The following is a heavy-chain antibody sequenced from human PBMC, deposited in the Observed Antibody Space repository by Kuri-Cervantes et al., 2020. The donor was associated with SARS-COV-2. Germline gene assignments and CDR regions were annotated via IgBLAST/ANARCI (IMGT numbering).Heavy chain of an antibody. J-gene: IGHJ4*02. CDR2: ISSSSSYI. CDR1: GFTFSSYS. Sequence: GVLKISCAASGFTFSSYSMNWVRQAPGKGLEWVSSISSSSSYIYYADSVKGRFTISRDNAKNSLYLQMNSLRAEDTAVYYCARERSDYYDSRPDYWGQGTLVTVSS. D-gene: IGHD3-22*01. V-gene: IGHV3-21*01. CDR3: ARERSDYYDSRPDY.